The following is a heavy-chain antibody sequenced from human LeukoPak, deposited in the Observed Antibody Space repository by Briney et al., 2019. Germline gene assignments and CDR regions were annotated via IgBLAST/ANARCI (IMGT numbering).Heavy chain of an antibody. V-gene: IGHV4-59*12. J-gene: IGHJ4*02. CDR1: GGSISSYY. CDR2: IYYSGST. Sequence: SETLSLTCTVSGGSISSYYWSWIRQPPGKGLEWIGYIYYSGSTNYDPSLKSRVTISVDTSKNQFSLKLSSVTAADTAVYYCASFQVGATPFGYWGQGTLVTVSS. CDR3: ASFQVGATPFGY. D-gene: IGHD1-26*01.